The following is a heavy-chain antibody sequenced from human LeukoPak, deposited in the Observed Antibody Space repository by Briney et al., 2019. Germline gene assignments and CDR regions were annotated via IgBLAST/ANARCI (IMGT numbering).Heavy chain of an antibody. CDR2: INPIGGTT. J-gene: IGHJ4*02. V-gene: IGHV1-46*01. D-gene: IGHD4-11*01. CDR3: ARQQGLQNLNFDY. CDR1: GYTFTSYY. Sequence: ASVKVSCKTSGYTFTSYYIHWVRQAPGQGLEWMGIINPIGGTTDYPQKFQGRVTMTRDTSTSTVYMELSSLSPEDTAVYYCARQQGLQNLNFDYWGQGALVIVSS.